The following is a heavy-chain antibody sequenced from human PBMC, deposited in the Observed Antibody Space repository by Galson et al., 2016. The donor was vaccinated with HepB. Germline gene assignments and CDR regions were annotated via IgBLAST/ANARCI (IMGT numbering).Heavy chain of an antibody. V-gene: IGHV3-23*01. J-gene: IGHJ4*02. Sequence: SLRLSCAASGFTFRNYASSWVRRAPGKGLEWVSHIDGPTPNTHYADAVRGRFSIYRYNSRDTLYLKMDSLTAEDSDIYYCTNWLSHHFDYWGQGTRVTVSS. CDR3: TNWLSHHFDY. D-gene: IGHD6-19*01. CDR1: GFTFRNYA. CDR2: IDGPTPNT.